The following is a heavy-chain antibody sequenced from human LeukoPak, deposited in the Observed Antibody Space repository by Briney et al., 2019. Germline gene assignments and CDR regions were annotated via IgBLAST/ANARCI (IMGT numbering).Heavy chain of an antibody. CDR2: IYYSGST. D-gene: IGHD2-2*02. CDR3: ASGSYCSSTSCYNPFDY. CDR1: GGSISSSSYY. Sequence: PSETLSLTCTVSGGSISSSSYYWGWIRQPPGKGLEWIGSIYYSGSTYYNPSLKSRVTIPVDTSKNQFSLKLSSVTAADTAVYYCASGSYCSSTSCYNPFDYWGQGTLVTVSS. V-gene: IGHV4-39*01. J-gene: IGHJ4*02.